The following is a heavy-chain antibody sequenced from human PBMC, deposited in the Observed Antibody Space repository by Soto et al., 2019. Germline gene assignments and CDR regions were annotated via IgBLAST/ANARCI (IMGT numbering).Heavy chain of an antibody. CDR3: AWERPNYFGSGGGYYKSGGDH. CDR2: ITGNGDTT. D-gene: IGHD3-10*01. J-gene: IGHJ5*02. V-gene: IGHV3-23*01. Sequence: EVQLLESGGGVVQTGGSLRLSCAASGFTFRVYAMSWVRQAPGRGLEWVSSITGNGDTTYYPDSVKGRFTISRDNSKNTQSLQMKSRRVEDTDTYYCAWERPNYFGSGGGYYKSGGDHWGQGILVTVSS. CDR1: GFTFRVYA.